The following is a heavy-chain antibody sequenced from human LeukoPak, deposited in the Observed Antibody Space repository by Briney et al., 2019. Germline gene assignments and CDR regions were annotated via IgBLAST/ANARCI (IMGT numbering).Heavy chain of an antibody. V-gene: IGHV3-23*01. CDR3: ATYSTAANDY. D-gene: IGHD6-13*01. CDR2: ISGSGGST. Sequence: GGSLRLSCAASGFTFSSYAMSWVRHAPGKGLEWVSAISGSGGSTYYADSVKGRFTISRDNSKNTLYLQMNSLRAEDTAVYYCATYSTAANDYWGQGTLVTVSS. CDR1: GFTFSSYA. J-gene: IGHJ4*02.